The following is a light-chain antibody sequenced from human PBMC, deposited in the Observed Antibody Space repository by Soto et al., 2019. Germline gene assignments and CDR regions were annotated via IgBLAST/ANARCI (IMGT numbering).Light chain of an antibody. V-gene: IGKV3-20*01. CDR3: QQYGRSPLT. J-gene: IGKJ4*02. CDR2: GSS. CDR1: QTLSSRH. Sequence: VLTQSPGTLSLSPGERATLSCRASQTLSSRHLAWYQQKPGQAPRLLIYGSSSRATDIPDRFSGSGSGTHFTLTISTLVPEDFAVYHCQQYGRSPLTFGGGTKVDIK.